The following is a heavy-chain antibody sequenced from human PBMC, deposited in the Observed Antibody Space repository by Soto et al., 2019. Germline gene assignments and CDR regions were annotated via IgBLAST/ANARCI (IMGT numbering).Heavy chain of an antibody. Sequence: GGSLILSCAASVFTFSSYCRHWVRQSPGKGLEWVAVISYDGSNKYYADSVKGRFTISRDNSKNTLYLQMNSLRAEDTAVYYGGDIVAVTAANVGMDVWGQGTTVTVSS. CDR3: GDIVAVTAANVGMDV. J-gene: IGHJ6*02. CDR2: ISYDGSNK. D-gene: IGHD2-2*01. V-gene: IGHV3-30*03. CDR1: VFTFSSYC.